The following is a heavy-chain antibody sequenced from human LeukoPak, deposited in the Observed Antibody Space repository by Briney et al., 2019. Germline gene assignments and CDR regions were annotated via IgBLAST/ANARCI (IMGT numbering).Heavy chain of an antibody. CDR1: EYTFTGYY. CDR2: IDPNTGDS. J-gene: IGHJ6*03. D-gene: IGHD5-24*01. Sequence: ASVKVSCKASEYTFTGYYIHWVRQAPGQGLEWMGWIDPNTGDSNYVQKFQGRVTMTRDTSISTAYMELSRLRSDDTAFYYCARAGVEMATVSYYYYMDVWGKGTTVTVSS. V-gene: IGHV1-2*02. CDR3: ARAGVEMATVSYYYYMDV.